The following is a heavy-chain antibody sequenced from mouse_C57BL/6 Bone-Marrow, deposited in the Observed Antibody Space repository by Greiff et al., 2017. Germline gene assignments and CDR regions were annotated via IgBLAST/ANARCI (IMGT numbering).Heavy chain of an antibody. CDR3: TTGLRPWFAY. CDR2: IDPENGDT. V-gene: IGHV14-4*01. CDR1: GFNIKDDY. D-gene: IGHD2-4*01. J-gene: IGHJ3*01. Sequence: VQLQQSGAELVRPGASVKLSCTASGFNIKDDYMHWVKQRPEQGLEWIGWIDPENGDTEYASKFQGKATITADTSSNTAYLQLSSLTSEDTAVYYCTTGLRPWFAYWGQGTLVTVSA.